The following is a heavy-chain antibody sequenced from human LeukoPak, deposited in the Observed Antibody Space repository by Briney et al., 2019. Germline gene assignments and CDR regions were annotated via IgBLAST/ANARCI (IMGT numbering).Heavy chain of an antibody. CDR1: GFTFSSYW. CDR3: ARGRPHGNDY. CDR2: IASDGSST. J-gene: IGHJ4*02. Sequence: GGSLRLSCAASGFTFSSYWMNWVRQAPEKGLVWVSRIASDGSSTTYADSVKGRFSISRDNAKNTLYLQMNSLRVEDTAVYYCARGRPHGNDYWGQGTLATVSS. D-gene: IGHD4-23*01. V-gene: IGHV3-74*01.